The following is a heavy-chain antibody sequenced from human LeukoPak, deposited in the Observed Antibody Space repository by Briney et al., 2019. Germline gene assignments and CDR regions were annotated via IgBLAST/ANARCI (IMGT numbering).Heavy chain of an antibody. CDR3: ARPYGSGNYYNVAFDM. D-gene: IGHD3-10*01. Sequence: ASVKVSCKASGYTFTSYYMHWVRQAPGQGLEWMGIINPSGGSTSYAQKFQGRVTMTRDTSTSTVYMELSSLRSEDTAIYYCARPYGSGNYYNVAFDMWGQGTMVTVSS. J-gene: IGHJ3*02. V-gene: IGHV1-46*01. CDR2: INPSGGST. CDR1: GYTFTSYY.